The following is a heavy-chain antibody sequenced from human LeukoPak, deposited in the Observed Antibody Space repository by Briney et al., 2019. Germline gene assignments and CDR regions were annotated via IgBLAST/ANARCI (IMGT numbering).Heavy chain of an antibody. Sequence: SGGSLRLSCAASGFTFSSYGMHWVRQAPGKGLDWVAVISNDGSKKDYADSVKGRFTISRDNSKNTLSLQVSSLRTEDTAVYYCAKDRYSYAFEYSDSWGQGTLVTVSS. J-gene: IGHJ4*02. D-gene: IGHD5-18*01. V-gene: IGHV3-30*18. CDR2: ISNDGSKK. CDR1: GFTFSSYG. CDR3: AKDRYSYAFEYSDS.